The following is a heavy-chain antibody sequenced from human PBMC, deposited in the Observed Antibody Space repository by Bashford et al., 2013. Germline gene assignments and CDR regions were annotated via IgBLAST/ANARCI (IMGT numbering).Heavy chain of an antibody. J-gene: IGHJ4*02. D-gene: IGHD2-15*01. V-gene: IGHV1-18*04. Sequence: VASVKVSCKGSGYPFRSYGISWVRQAPGQGLEWMGWMSPYNGNIKYAQKFQGRLTVTTDTSTNTAYMELRSLRSDDTAVYFCARGPVEVVEIYRTDGFDYWGQGTLVTVSS. CDR3: ARGPVEVVEIYRTDGFDY. CDR1: GYPFRSYG. CDR2: MSPYNGNI.